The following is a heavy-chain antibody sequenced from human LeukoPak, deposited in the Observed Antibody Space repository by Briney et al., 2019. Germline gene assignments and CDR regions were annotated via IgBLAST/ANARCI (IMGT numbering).Heavy chain of an antibody. CDR1: GFTFDDYA. CDR3: AKDIEGTLWFGELP. J-gene: IGHJ1*01. Sequence: PGGSLRLSCAASGFTFDDYAIHWVRQAPWKGLPWVSGISWNSGSIGYADSVKGRFTISRDNAKNSLYLQMNSLRTEDTALYYCAKDIEGTLWFGELPRGQGTLVTVSS. D-gene: IGHD3-10*01. V-gene: IGHV3-9*01. CDR2: ISWNSGSI.